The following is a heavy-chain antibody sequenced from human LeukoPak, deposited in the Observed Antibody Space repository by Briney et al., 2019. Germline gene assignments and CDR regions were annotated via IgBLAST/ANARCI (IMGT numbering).Heavy chain of an antibody. V-gene: IGHV1-69*13. CDR2: IIPIFGTA. Sequence: SVKVSCKASGGTFSSYAISWGGQAHGQGVEGMGGIIPIFGTANYAQKFDSRVTITADESTSTPYMELSSLRSEDTAVYYCARKGYDFWSGYYTGIGFWFDHWGQGTLVTVSS. J-gene: IGHJ5*02. CDR3: ARKGYDFWSGYYTGIGFWFDH. D-gene: IGHD3-3*01. CDR1: GGTFSSYA.